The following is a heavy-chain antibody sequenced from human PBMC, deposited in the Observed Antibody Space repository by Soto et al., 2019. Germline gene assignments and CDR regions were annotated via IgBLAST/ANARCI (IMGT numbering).Heavy chain of an antibody. Sequence: EVQLVESGGGLVQPGGSLRLSCAASGFTVSSNYMSWVRQAPGKGLEWVSVIYSGGSTYYADSVKGRFTISRDNSKNTLYLQMNSLRAEDTAVYYCARVQELYYYYGMDVWGQGTTVTVSS. CDR2: IYSGGST. D-gene: IGHD1-7*01. CDR3: ARVQELYYYYGMDV. CDR1: GFTVSSNY. J-gene: IGHJ6*02. V-gene: IGHV3-66*01.